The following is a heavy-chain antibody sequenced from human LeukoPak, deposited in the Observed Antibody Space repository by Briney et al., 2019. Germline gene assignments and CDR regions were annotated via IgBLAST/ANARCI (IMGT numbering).Heavy chain of an antibody. Sequence: GGSLRLSCAASGFTFSSYIMNWVRQAPGKGLEWVSSISTSSTYIYYADSLKGRFTISRDNAKNSLYLQMNSLRAEDTAVYYCARGRDGYNLVDAFDIWGQGTMVTVSS. V-gene: IGHV3-21*01. J-gene: IGHJ3*02. CDR3: ARGRDGYNLVDAFDI. CDR1: GFTFSSYI. CDR2: ISTSSTYI. D-gene: IGHD5-24*01.